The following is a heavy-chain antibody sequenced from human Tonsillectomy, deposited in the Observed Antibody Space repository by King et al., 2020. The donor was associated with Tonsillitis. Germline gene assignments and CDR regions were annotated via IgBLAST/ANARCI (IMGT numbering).Heavy chain of an antibody. Sequence: VQLVESGGGVDRPGGSLGLSCASSGSTFGNYDRSWGRPAPGRGREGGFGINWKGGSTGYADSVKGRFTISRANAKNSLYLQMNSLRAEDTALYYCARDRGDYVSFLDYWGQGTLVTVSS. D-gene: IGHD4-17*01. CDR1: GSTFGNYD. CDR2: INWKGGST. J-gene: IGHJ4*02. CDR3: ARDRGDYVSFLDY. V-gene: IGHV3-20*04.